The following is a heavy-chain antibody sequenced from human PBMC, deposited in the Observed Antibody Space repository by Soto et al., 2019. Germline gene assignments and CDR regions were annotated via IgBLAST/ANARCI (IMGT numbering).Heavy chain of an antibody. CDR3: ARGGIAARPFNPYYYYGMDV. CDR1: GGSISSYY. Sequence: SETLSLTCTVSGGSISSYYWSWIRQPPGKGLEWIGYIYYSGSTNYNPSLKSRVTISVDTSKNQFSLKLSSVTAADTAVYYCARGGIAARPFNPYYYYGMDVWGQGTTVTVSS. V-gene: IGHV4-59*12. CDR2: IYYSGST. D-gene: IGHD6-6*01. J-gene: IGHJ6*02.